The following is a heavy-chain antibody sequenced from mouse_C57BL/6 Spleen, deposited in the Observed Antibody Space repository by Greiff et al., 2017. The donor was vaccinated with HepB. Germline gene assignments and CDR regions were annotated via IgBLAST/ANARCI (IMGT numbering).Heavy chain of an antibody. CDR2: IDPENGDT. Sequence: VQLQQSGAELVRPGASVKLSCTASGFNIKDDYMHWVKQRPEQGLEWIGWIDPENGDTEYASKFQGKATITADTSSNTAYLQLSSLTSEDTAVYYCTDGSSRYWYFDVWGTGTTVTVSS. CDR1: GFNIKDDY. J-gene: IGHJ1*03. V-gene: IGHV14-4*01. D-gene: IGHD1-1*01. CDR3: TDGSSRYWYFDV.